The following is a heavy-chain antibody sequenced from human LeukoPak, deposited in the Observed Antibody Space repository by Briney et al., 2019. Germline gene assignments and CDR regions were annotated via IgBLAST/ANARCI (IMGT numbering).Heavy chain of an antibody. CDR3: AKSPSGYDLDY. D-gene: IGHD3-22*01. V-gene: IGHV3-66*01. J-gene: IGHJ4*02. CDR1: GFTVSSNY. CDR2: IYSGGST. Sequence: GGSLRLSCAASGFTVSSNYMSWVRQAPGKGLEWVSVIYSGGSTYYADSVKGRFTISRDNSKNTLYLQMNSLRAEDTAVYYCAKSPSGYDLDYWGQGTLVTVSS.